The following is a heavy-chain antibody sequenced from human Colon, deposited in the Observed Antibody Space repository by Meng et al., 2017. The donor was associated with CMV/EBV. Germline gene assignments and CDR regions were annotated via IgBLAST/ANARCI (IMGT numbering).Heavy chain of an antibody. CDR3: ARDPDTFVVPDAIRGYYYHGLDV. CDR1: GGSFTNYA. V-gene: IGHV1-69*10. CDR2: IIPLLNVV. Sequence: SVKVSCKASGGSFTNYAISWVRQAPGQGLEWMGGIIPLLNVVKYAQKFQGRVTITADKSTNTAYMDLTGLRSEDTAVYYCARDPDTFVVPDAIRGYYYHGLDVWGQGTTVTVSS. J-gene: IGHJ6*02. D-gene: IGHD2-2*02.